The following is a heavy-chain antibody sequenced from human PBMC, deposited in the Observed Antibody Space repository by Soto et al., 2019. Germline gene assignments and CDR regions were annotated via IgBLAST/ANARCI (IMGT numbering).Heavy chain of an antibody. J-gene: IGHJ4*02. V-gene: IGHV4-4*07. Sequence: QVQLQESGPGLVKPSETLSLTCTVSGGSISSYYWSWIRQPAGKGLEWIGRIYTSGSTNYNPSLKSRVTMSVDTSKNPFSLKLSSVTAADTAVYYCARVRGKLHTGGGQYYFDYWGQGTLVTVSS. CDR3: ARVRGKLHTGGGQYYFDY. CDR1: GGSISSYY. D-gene: IGHD1-7*01. CDR2: IYTSGST.